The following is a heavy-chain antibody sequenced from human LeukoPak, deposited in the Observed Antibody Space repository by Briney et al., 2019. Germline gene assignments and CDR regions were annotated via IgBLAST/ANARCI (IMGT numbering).Heavy chain of an antibody. CDR3: ARLTPLVY. J-gene: IGHJ4*02. CDR2: IYYSGST. Sequence: PSETLSLTCTVSGGSISSSSYYWGWIRQPPGKGLEWIGSIYYSGSTYYNPSLKSRVTISVDTSKNQFSLKLSSVTAADTAVYYCARLTPLVYWGQGTLVTVSS. CDR1: GGSISSSSYY. V-gene: IGHV4-39*01.